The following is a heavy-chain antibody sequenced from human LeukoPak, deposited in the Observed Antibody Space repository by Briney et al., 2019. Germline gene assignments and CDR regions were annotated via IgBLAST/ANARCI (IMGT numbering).Heavy chain of an antibody. Sequence: ASVQVSCEASGYTFTSYDINWVRQATGQGLEWMGWMNPNSGNTGYAQKFQGRVTMTRNTSISTAYMELSSLRSEDTAVYYCARDKSPGSGYYFNWFDPWGQGTLVTVSS. J-gene: IGHJ5*02. D-gene: IGHD3-22*01. CDR1: GYTFTSYD. CDR3: ARDKSPGSGYYFNWFDP. CDR2: MNPNSGNT. V-gene: IGHV1-8*01.